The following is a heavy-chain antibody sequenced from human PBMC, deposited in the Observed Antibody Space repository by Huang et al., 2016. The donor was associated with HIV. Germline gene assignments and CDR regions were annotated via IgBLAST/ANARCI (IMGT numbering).Heavy chain of an antibody. CDR3: ARGLYSSSWAPFDY. Sequence: QVQLVQSGSELKKPGASVKVSYKASGYTFTSYAMNWVRQAPGQGLEWMGWINPNPGTPTYPQGFTGRFVFSLDPAVSTAYLQISSLKAEDTAMYYCARGLYSSSWAPFDYWGQGTLVTVSS. D-gene: IGHD6-13*01. V-gene: IGHV7-4-1*02. CDR1: GYTFTSYA. J-gene: IGHJ4*02. CDR2: INPNPGTP.